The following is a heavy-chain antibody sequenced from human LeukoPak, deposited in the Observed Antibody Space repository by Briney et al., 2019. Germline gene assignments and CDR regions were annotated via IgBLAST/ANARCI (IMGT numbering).Heavy chain of an antibody. CDR3: AKLSGPYRTRDACDV. Sequence: PGGSLRLSCAASGFTFSSYGMHWVRQAPGKGLEWVAIVRYDGTNKLYADSVKGRFTISRDNSRNTVYLQMNSLRPEDTAVYYCAKLSGPYRTRDACDVWGQGTMVTVS. J-gene: IGHJ3*01. CDR1: GFTFSSYG. V-gene: IGHV3-30*02. D-gene: IGHD3-10*01. CDR2: VRYDGTNK.